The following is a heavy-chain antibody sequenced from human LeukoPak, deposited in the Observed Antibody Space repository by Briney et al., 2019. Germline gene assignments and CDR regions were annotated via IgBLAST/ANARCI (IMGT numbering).Heavy chain of an antibody. Sequence: SVKVSCKASGGTFSSYAISWVRQAPGQGLEWMGGIIPIFGTANYAQKFQGRVTITADESTSTAYMELSSLRSEDTAVYYCASLGDYYGSGSYAPFDYWGQGTLVTVSS. D-gene: IGHD3-10*01. V-gene: IGHV1-69*13. CDR1: GGTFSSYA. J-gene: IGHJ4*02. CDR2: IIPIFGTA. CDR3: ASLGDYYGSGSYAPFDY.